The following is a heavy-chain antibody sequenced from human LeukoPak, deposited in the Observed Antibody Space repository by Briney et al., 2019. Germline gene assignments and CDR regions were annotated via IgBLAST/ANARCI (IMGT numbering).Heavy chain of an antibody. Sequence: GGSLRLSCAASGFTFSSYAMTWVRQAPGKGLEWVSGFSGSGASTYYADSVKGRFTISRDNSKNTLYLQMNSLRAEDTALYYCAKYDTSGYFPFDYWGQGTLVTVSS. CDR1: GFTFSSYA. CDR2: FSGSGAST. CDR3: AKYDTSGYFPFDY. D-gene: IGHD3-22*01. J-gene: IGHJ4*02. V-gene: IGHV3-23*01.